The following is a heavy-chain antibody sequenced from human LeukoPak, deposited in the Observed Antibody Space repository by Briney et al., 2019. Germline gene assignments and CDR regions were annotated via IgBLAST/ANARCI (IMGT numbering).Heavy chain of an antibody. Sequence: SEALSLTCTVSRGSISTYYWNWIRQPPGKGLEWIGYIYYTGTTDYNPSLKSRVTMSVDASKNQFSLKLTSVTTADTAVYYCAREGHYYASGSGAFDIWGQGTAITVSS. J-gene: IGHJ3*02. V-gene: IGHV4-59*01. D-gene: IGHD3-10*01. CDR1: RGSISTYY. CDR2: IYYTGTT. CDR3: AREGHYYASGSGAFDI.